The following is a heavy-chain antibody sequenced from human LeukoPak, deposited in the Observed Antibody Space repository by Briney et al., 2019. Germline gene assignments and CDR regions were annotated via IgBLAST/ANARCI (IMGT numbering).Heavy chain of an antibody. V-gene: IGHV3-21*04. CDR2: ISSIRNYI. Sequence: GGSLRLSCAASKFTFSDYSMSWVRQAPGKGLEWVSSISSIRNYIYYADSVKGRFTVSRDNAKNSLYLQMNSLRAEDTAVYYCARDFSRTNWFDPWGQGTLVTVSS. CDR1: KFTFSDYS. CDR3: ARDFSRTNWFDP. D-gene: IGHD2/OR15-2a*01. J-gene: IGHJ5*02.